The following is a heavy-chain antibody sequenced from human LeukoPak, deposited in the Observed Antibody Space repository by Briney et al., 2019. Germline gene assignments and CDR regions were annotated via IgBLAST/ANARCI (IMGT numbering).Heavy chain of an antibody. CDR2: IRYDGSNK. Sequence: GGSLRLSCAASGFTFSSYGMHWVRQAPGKGLEWVAFIRYDGSNKYYADSVKGRFTISRDNSKNTLYLQMNSLRAEDTAVYYCAKDRGLEAADYFDYWGQGTLVTVSS. CDR1: GFTFSSYG. V-gene: IGHV3-30*02. CDR3: AKDRGLEAADYFDY. D-gene: IGHD6-25*01. J-gene: IGHJ4*02.